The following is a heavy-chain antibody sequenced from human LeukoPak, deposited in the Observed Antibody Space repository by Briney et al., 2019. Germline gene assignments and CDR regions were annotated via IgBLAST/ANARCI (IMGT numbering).Heavy chain of an antibody. Sequence: GGSLRLSCAASGFTFSSYSMNWVRQAPGKGLEWVSCISSSSGSKYYADSVRGRFTISRDNAKNLLYLQMNSLRAEDTAVYYCAREGGLPWGQGTLVTVSS. CDR3: AREGGLP. CDR1: GFTFSSYS. J-gene: IGHJ5*02. CDR2: ISSSSGSK. V-gene: IGHV3-21*04. D-gene: IGHD1-26*01.